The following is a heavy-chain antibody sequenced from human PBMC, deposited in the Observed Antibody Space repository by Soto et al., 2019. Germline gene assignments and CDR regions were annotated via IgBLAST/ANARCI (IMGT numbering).Heavy chain of an antibody. Sequence: QVQLVQSGAEVKKPGSSVRVSCKASGGALSNYVINWVRQAPGQGLEWMGGIIPIFGTANYARRYQGRVTITADESTSTAYMDLSSLRSEDTAVYYCAREGFSGGYFGSWGQGTLVTVSS. CDR1: GGALSNYV. CDR3: AREGFSGGYFGS. D-gene: IGHD5-12*01. V-gene: IGHV1-69*01. J-gene: IGHJ4*02. CDR2: IIPIFGTA.